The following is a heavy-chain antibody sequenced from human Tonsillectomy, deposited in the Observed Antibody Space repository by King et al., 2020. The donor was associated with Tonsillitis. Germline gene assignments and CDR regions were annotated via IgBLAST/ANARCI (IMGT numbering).Heavy chain of an antibody. CDR3: ARLSRSWGHYSI. V-gene: IGHV4-59*08. CDR2: IFYSGST. J-gene: IGHJ4*02. D-gene: IGHD6-13*01. Sequence: QMQLQESGPGLVKPSETLSLTCSVSGGSISSYYWSWIRQPPEKGLEWIGYIFYSGSTNYNPSLKSRVTISIDTSKNHLSLRLSSVTAADTADYYCARLSRSWGHYSIWGQGTLVTVSS. CDR1: GGSISSYY.